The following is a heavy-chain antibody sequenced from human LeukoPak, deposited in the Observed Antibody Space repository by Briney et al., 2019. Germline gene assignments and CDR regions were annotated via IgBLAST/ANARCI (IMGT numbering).Heavy chain of an antibody. CDR3: ARRFYYDGHHDS. V-gene: IGHV4-59*08. D-gene: IGHD3-22*01. CDR2: IYSTGST. CDR1: AASIRNNH. J-gene: IGHJ4*02. Sequence: SETLSLTCTVSAASIRNNHWSWIRQPPGEGLEWIGYIYSTGSTSYNPSLKSRVTISVDTSKNQFSLNLTSVTAADTAVYYCARRFYYDGHHDSWGQGTLVTVSS.